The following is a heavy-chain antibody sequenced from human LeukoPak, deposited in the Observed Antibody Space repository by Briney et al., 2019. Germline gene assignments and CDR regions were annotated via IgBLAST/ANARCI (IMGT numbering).Heavy chain of an antibody. CDR3: AKADSSSSVCIEGYYFDY. CDR2: ISGSGGST. CDR1: GFTFSSYA. D-gene: IGHD6-6*01. Sequence: GGSLRLSCAASGFTFSSYAMSWVRQAPGKGLEWVSAISGSGGSTYYADSVKGRYTISRDNSKNTLYLQMNSLRAEDTAVYYCAKADSSSSVCIEGYYFDYWGQGTLLTVSS. J-gene: IGHJ4*02. V-gene: IGHV3-23*01.